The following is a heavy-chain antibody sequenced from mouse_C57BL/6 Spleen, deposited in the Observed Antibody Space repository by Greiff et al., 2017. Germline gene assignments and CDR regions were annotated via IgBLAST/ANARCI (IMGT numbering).Heavy chain of an antibody. Sequence: VKLMESGAELARPGASVKLSCKASGYTFTSYGISWVKQRTGQGLEWIGEIYPRSGNTYYNEKFKGKATLTADKSSSTAYMELRSLTSEDSAVYFCARGEDGYYDFDYWGQGTTLTVSS. CDR2: IYPRSGNT. CDR3: ARGEDGYYDFDY. V-gene: IGHV1-81*01. J-gene: IGHJ2*01. CDR1: GYTFTSYG. D-gene: IGHD2-3*01.